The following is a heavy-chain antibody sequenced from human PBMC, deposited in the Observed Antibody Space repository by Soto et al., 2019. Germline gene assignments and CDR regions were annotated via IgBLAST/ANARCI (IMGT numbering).Heavy chain of an antibody. CDR2: IIPIFGTA. Sequence: QVQLVQSGAEVKKPGSSVKVSCKASGGTFSSYAISWVRQAPGQGLEWMGGIIPIFGTANYAQKFQGRVTITADESTSTAYMELSSLRSEDTAVYYCVRVVEDTAMAYYYYGMDVWGQGTTVTVSS. CDR1: GGTFSSYA. D-gene: IGHD5-18*01. J-gene: IGHJ6*02. V-gene: IGHV1-69*01. CDR3: VRVVEDTAMAYYYYGMDV.